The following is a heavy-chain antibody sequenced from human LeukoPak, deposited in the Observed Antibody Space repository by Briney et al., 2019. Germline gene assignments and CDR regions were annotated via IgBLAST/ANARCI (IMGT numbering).Heavy chain of an antibody. J-gene: IGHJ4*02. V-gene: IGHV3-30*04. CDR2: ISYDGSNK. CDR3: AKLNGLSIPSHDY. Sequence: GGSLRLSCAASGFTFSSYAMHWVRQAPGKGLEWVAVISYDGSNKYYADSVKGRFTISRDNSKNTLYLQMNSLRAEDTAVYYCAKLNGLSIPSHDYWGQGTLVTVSS. D-gene: IGHD3-16*02. CDR1: GFTFSSYA.